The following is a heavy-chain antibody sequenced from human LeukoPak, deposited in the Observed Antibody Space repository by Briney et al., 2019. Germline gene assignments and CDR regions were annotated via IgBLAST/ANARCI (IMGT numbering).Heavy chain of an antibody. J-gene: IGHJ4*02. CDR3: ARRRYYDSTGYNPTYYFDY. CDR1: GDSIIGYY. V-gene: IGHV4-59*01. Sequence: PSETLSLTCTVSGDSIIGYYWSWIRQPPGKRLEWIGYIYNTLDTTYNPSLESRVTISLDMPNKQFSLRLSSVTAADTAVYYCARRRYYDSTGYNPTYYFDYWGQGILVTVSS. CDR2: IYNTLDT. D-gene: IGHD3-22*01.